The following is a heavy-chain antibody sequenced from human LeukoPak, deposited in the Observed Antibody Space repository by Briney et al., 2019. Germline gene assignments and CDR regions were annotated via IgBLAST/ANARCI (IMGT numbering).Heavy chain of an antibody. V-gene: IGHV3-49*03. Sequence: GGSLRLSWAASGLTFSSYAMSWFRQAPGKGLEWVGFIRSNTYGGTAEYAASVKCIVTISRDAEKSLAYLQMNSLKTEDTAVNYSTKGDYHTYSGQGTLGNVSS. D-gene: IGHD2-21*01. CDR1: GLTFSSYA. CDR3: TKGDYHTY. CDR2: IRSNTYGGTA. J-gene: IGHJ4*02.